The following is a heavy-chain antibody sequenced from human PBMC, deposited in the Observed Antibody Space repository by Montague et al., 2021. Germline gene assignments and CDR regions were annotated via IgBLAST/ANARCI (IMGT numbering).Heavy chain of an antibody. V-gene: IGHV4-38-2*02. CDR3: VRERDRYYYMDI. J-gene: IGHJ6*03. CDR1: RSLTNSDYY. CDR2: IAHFGKP. Sequence: SETLSLTCTASRSLTNSDYYSGWIRPPPGKAPQCLGGIAHFGKPLSNSCLKSRVPISVDTSNNHFSLTLSSVTAADTAMYYCVRERDRYYYMDIWGKGTTLTLTS.